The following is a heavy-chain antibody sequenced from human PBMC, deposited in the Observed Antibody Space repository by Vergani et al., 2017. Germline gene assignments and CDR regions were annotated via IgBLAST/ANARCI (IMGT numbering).Heavy chain of an antibody. CDR2: ISNSGNTI. CDR1: GFSFSDHY. D-gene: IGHD3-22*01. Sequence: QVQLVESGGGLVKPGGSLRLSCAAFGFSFSDHYMTWICQAPGKGLEWVSYISNSGNTIEYADSVKGRFSISRDNAKSSLFLQMDSLTAEDTAIYYCAGPQGTSAYYYGGFDYWGQGILVTVSS. J-gene: IGHJ4*02. V-gene: IGHV3-11*01. CDR3: AGPQGTSAYYYGGFDY.